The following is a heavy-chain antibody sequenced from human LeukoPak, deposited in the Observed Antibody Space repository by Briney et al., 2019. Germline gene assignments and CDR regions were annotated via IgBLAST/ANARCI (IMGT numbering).Heavy chain of an antibody. CDR2: ISSSGSTI. J-gene: IGHJ6*04. D-gene: IGHD6-13*01. CDR1: GFTFSSYE. Sequence: GGSLRLSCAASGFTFSSYEMNWVRQAPGKGLEWVSYISSSGSTIYYADSVKGRFTISRDNAKNSLYLQMNSLRAEDTAVYYCARRGSSWQYCYYGMDVWGKGTTVTVSS. V-gene: IGHV3-48*03. CDR3: ARRGSSWQYCYYGMDV.